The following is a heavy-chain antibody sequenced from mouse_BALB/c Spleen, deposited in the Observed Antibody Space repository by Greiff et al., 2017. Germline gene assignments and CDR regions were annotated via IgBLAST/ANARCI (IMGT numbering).Heavy chain of an antibody. J-gene: IGHJ4*01. CDR2: IYPSDSYT. CDR3: TVPLRGAMDY. V-gene: IGHV1-69*02. CDR1: GYTFTSYW. Sequence: QVQLQQPGAELVRPGASVKLSCKASGYTFTSYWINWVKQRPGQGLEWIGNIYPSDSYTNYNQKFKDKATLTVDKSSSTAYMQLSSPTSEDSAVYYCTVPLRGAMDYWGQGTSVTVSS. D-gene: IGHD1-1*01.